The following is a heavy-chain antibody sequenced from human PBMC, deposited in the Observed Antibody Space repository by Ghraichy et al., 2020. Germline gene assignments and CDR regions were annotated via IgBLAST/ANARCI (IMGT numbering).Heavy chain of an antibody. CDR3: AKDTKLYDFWSGYIVYYYYYGMDV. CDR1: GFTFDDYA. Sequence: GGSLRLSCAASGFTFDDYAMHWVRQAPGKGLEWVSLISGDGGSTYYADSVKGRFTISRDNSKNSLYLQMNSLRNEDTALYYCAKDTKLYDFWSGYIVYYYYYGMDVWGQGTTVTVSS. V-gene: IGHV3-43*02. CDR2: ISGDGGST. D-gene: IGHD3-3*01. J-gene: IGHJ6*02.